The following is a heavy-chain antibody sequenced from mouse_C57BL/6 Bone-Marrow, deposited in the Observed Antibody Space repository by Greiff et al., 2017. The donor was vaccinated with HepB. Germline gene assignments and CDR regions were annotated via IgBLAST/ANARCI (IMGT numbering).Heavy chain of an antibody. D-gene: IGHD1-1*01. J-gene: IGHJ3*01. CDR1: GFTFSDYG. CDR3: ARDYYGSRGDWFAY. CDR2: ISSGSSTI. Sequence: EVHLVESGGGLVKPGGSLKLSCAASGFTFSDYGMHWVRQAPEKGLEWVAYISSGSSTIYYADTVKGRFTISRDNAKNTLFLQMTSLRSEDTAMYYCARDYYGSRGDWFAYWGQGTLVTVSA. V-gene: IGHV5-17*01.